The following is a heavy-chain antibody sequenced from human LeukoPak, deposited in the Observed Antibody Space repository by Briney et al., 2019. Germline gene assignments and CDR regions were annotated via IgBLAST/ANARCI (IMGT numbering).Heavy chain of an antibody. CDR2: ISATGGST. CDR3: ARATYYYDSSGMIPSLAFDI. D-gene: IGHD3-22*01. Sequence: GGSLGLSCAASGFTFSSYGITWVRQAPGKGLEWVSTISATGGSTYYADSVKGRFTISRDNSKNTLYLQMNSLRAEDTAVYYCARATYYYDSSGMIPSLAFDIWGQGTMVTVSS. J-gene: IGHJ3*02. CDR1: GFTFSSYG. V-gene: IGHV3-23*01.